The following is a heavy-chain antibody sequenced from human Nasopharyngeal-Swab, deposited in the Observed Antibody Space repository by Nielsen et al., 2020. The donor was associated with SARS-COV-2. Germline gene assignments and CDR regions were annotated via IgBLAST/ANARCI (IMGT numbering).Heavy chain of an antibody. D-gene: IGHD2-15*01. CDR1: GGSFSGYY. Sequence: SETLSLTCAIHGGSFSGYYCNWIRQSPGKGLEWIGEIHYSGKTYYNPSLKSRVTMSVDTSKNQFSLKLTSVTAADTAVYFCTRGRDIRYGMDVWGLGTAVTVSS. CDR2: IHYSGKT. J-gene: IGHJ6*02. V-gene: IGHV4-34*01. CDR3: TRGRDIRYGMDV.